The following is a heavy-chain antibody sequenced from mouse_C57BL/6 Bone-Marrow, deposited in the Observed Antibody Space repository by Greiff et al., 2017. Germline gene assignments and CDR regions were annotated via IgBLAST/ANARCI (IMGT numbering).Heavy chain of an antibody. J-gene: IGHJ4*01. D-gene: IGHD4-1*01. V-gene: IGHV5-4*01. CDR1: GFTFSSYA. CDR2: ISDGGSYT. Sequence: EVMLVESGGGLVKPGGSLKISCAASGFTFSSYAMSWVRQTPEKRLEWVATISDGGSYTNYPDNVKGRFTISMDNAKNNLYLQMIHLKSEDTAMYYCAREWGLTSNAIDYWGQGTSVTVSS. CDR3: AREWGLTSNAIDY.